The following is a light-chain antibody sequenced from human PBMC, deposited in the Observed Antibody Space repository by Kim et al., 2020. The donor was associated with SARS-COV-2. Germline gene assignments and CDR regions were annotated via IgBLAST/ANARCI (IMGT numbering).Light chain of an antibody. Sequence: GQSITIACTGTSSDVVADNYVSWYQQHPGEAPKLIIFDVSNRPSGISSRFSGSKSGNTASLTISGLQAEDEADYYCSSYTTINTRVFGGGTQLTVL. CDR1: SSDVVADNY. CDR2: DVS. J-gene: IGLJ2*01. V-gene: IGLV2-14*03. CDR3: SSYTTINTRV.